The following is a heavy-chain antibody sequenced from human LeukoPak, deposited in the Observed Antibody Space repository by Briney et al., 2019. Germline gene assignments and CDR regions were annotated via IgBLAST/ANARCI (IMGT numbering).Heavy chain of an antibody. D-gene: IGHD5-24*01. Sequence: SETLSLTCTVSGGSISSSSYYWGWIRQPPGKGLEWIGSIYYSGSTYYNPSLKSRVTISVDTSKNQFSLKLSSVTAADTAVYYCAWYRRDQNYFDYWGQGTLVTVSS. CDR1: GGSISSSSYY. J-gene: IGHJ4*02. V-gene: IGHV4-39*07. CDR2: IYYSGST. CDR3: AWYRRDQNYFDY.